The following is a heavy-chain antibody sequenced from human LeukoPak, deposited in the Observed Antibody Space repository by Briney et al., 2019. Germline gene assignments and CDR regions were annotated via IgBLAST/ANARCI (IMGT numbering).Heavy chain of an antibody. CDR1: GGSISSYY. D-gene: IGHD3-22*01. CDR3: ALITMIVVVDH. J-gene: IGHJ5*02. Sequence: TSETLSLTCTVSGGSISSYYWSWIRQPPGKGLEWIGYIYYSGSTNYNPSLKSRVTISVDTSKNQFSLKLSSVTAADTAVYYCALITMIVVVDHWGQGTLVTVSS. CDR2: IYYSGST. V-gene: IGHV4-59*12.